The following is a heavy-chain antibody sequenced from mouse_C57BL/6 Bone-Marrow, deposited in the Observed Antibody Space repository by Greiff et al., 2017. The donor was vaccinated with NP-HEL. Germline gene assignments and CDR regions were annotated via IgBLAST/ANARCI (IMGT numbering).Heavy chain of an antibody. CDR3: ARYYYGSSPFAY. CDR2: IYPRSGNT. J-gene: IGHJ2*01. Sequence: QVQLQQSGAELARPGASVKLSCKASGYTFTSYGISWVKQRPGQGLEWIGEIYPRSGNTYYNEKFKGKATLTADKSSSTAYMELRSLTSEDSAVYFCARYYYGSSPFAYWGQGTTLTVSS. V-gene: IGHV1-81*01. D-gene: IGHD1-1*01. CDR1: GYTFTSYG.